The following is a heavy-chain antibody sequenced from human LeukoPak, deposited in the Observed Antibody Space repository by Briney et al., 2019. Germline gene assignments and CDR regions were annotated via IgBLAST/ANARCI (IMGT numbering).Heavy chain of an antibody. CDR1: GYPFTGYH. CDR2: IYPDSGET. V-gene: IGHV1-2*02. D-gene: IGHD7-27*01. CDR3: VALGSRMKQRIDP. Sequence: ASVKVSCKASGYPFTGYHVQWVRQVPGQGLEWVGRIYPDSGETIYAQKLQGRVTMTRDTSISTAYMELSRLTSDDTAVYYCVALGSRMKQRIDPWGQGTPVTVSS. J-gene: IGHJ5*02.